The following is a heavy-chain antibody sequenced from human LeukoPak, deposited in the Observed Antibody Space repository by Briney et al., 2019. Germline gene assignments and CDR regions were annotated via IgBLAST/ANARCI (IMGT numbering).Heavy chain of an antibody. J-gene: IGHJ4*02. CDR3: ARGVRGRWDSSGFLPDY. CDR2: IKQDGSQR. CDR1: GFTFSTYW. V-gene: IGHV3-7*01. D-gene: IGHD3-22*01. Sequence: GGSLRLSCAASGFTFSTYWMSWVRQAPGKGLEWVANIKQDGSQRYYVDSVKGRFTISRDNAKNSLYLQMESLRADDTAVYYCARGVRGRWDSSGFLPDYWGQGTLVTVSS.